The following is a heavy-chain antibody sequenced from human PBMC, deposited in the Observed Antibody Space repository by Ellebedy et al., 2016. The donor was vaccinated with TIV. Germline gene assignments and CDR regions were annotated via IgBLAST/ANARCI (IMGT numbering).Heavy chain of an antibody. J-gene: IGHJ3*02. Sequence: GESLKISCAASGFSFRSYWMSWVRQAPGKGLEWVANINQEGSEKYYVDSVKGRFTISRDNAKHSLYLEMNSLRAEDTAVYYCATDGSYGDYLSPAHAFEIWGQGTVVAVSS. D-gene: IGHD4-17*01. CDR1: GFSFRSYW. CDR2: INQEGSEK. V-gene: IGHV3-7*01. CDR3: ATDGSYGDYLSPAHAFEI.